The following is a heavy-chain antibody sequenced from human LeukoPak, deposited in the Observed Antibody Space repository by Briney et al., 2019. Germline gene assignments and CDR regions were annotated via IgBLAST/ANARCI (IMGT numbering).Heavy chain of an antibody. D-gene: IGHD6-19*01. J-gene: IGHJ4*02. CDR3: AKDQWLVLDY. Sequence: PGGSLRLSCAASGFTFSSYAMHWVRQAPGKGLEWVAVISYDGSNKHYADSVKGRFTISRDNSKNTLYLQMNSLRAEDTAVYSCAKDQWLVLDYWGQGTLVTVSS. CDR1: GFTFSSYA. CDR2: ISYDGSNK. V-gene: IGHV3-30*04.